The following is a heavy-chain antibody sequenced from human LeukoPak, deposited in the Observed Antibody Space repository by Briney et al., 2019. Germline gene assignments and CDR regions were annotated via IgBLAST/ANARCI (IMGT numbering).Heavy chain of an antibody. CDR3: ARIVATQYYYYMDV. CDR2: INWNGGST. Sequence: GGSLRLSCAASGFTFDDYGMSWVRQAPGKGLEWVSGINWNGGSTGYADSVKGRFTISRDNAKNSLYLQMNSLRAEDTAVYYCARIVATQYYYYMDVWGKGTTVTVSS. J-gene: IGHJ6*03. V-gene: IGHV3-20*04. D-gene: IGHD5-12*01. CDR1: GFTFDDYG.